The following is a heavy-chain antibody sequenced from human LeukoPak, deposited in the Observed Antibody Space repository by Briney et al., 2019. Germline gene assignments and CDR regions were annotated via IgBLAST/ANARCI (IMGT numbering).Heavy chain of an antibody. J-gene: IGHJ3*02. CDR1: GFTFSSYA. D-gene: IGHD3-22*01. CDR2: ISGSGGST. Sequence: PGGSLRLSCAASGFTFSSYAMSWVRQAPGKGLEWVSAISGSGGSTYYADSVKGRFTISRDNSKNTLYLQMNSLRAEDTAVYYYAKSESSGYYQGAFDIWGQGTMVTVSS. CDR3: AKSESSGYYQGAFDI. V-gene: IGHV3-23*01.